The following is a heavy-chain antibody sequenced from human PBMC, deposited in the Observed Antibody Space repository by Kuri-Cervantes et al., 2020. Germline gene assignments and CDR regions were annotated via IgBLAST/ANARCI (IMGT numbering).Heavy chain of an antibody. D-gene: IGHD5-18*01. V-gene: IGHV3-21*01. Sequence: GESLKISCAASGFTFSSYSMNWVRQAPGKGLEWVSSISSSSSYIYYADSVKGRFTISRDNSKNTLYLQVNSLRAEDTAVYYCARDQRGYSYGSSGRYYYYGMDVWGQGTTVTVSS. CDR2: ISSSSSYI. J-gene: IGHJ6*02. CDR3: ARDQRGYSYGSSGRYYYYGMDV. CDR1: GFTFSSYS.